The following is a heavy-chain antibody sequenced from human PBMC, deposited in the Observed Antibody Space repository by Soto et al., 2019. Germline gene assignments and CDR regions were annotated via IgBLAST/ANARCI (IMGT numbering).Heavy chain of an antibody. J-gene: IGHJ3*02. CDR1: GFTFSNAW. CDR3: TTGRKGTVTPVGVAFDI. CDR2: IKSKTDGGTT. D-gene: IGHD4-17*01. Sequence: GGSLRLSCAASGFTFSNAWMSWVRQAPGKGLEWVGRIKSKTDGGTTDYAAPVKGRFTISRDDSKNTLYLQMNSLKTEDTAVYYCTTGRKGTVTPVGVAFDIWGQGTMVTVSS. V-gene: IGHV3-15*01.